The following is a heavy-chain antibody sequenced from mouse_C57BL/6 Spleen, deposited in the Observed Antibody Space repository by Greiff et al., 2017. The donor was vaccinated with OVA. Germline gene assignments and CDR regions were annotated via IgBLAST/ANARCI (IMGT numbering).Heavy chain of an antibody. V-gene: IGHV1-55*01. J-gene: IGHJ1*03. Sequence: QVQLQQPGAELVKPGASVKMSCKASGYTFTSYWITWVKQRPGQGLEWIGDIYPGSGSTTYNEKFKSKATLTVDTSSSTAYMHLSSLTSEDSAVYYCSRKNYDGSSYWDFDVWGTGTTVTVAS. CDR1: GYTFTSYW. D-gene: IGHD1-1*01. CDR3: SRKNYDGSSYWDFDV. CDR2: IYPGSGST.